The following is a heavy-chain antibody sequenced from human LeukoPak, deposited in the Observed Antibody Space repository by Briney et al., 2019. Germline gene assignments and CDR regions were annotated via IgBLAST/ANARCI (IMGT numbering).Heavy chain of an antibody. V-gene: IGHV3-11*01. D-gene: IGHD6-13*01. J-gene: IGHJ6*03. Sequence: GGSLRLSCAASGFTFSDYYMSWIRQAPGKGLEWASYISSSGSPIYYADSVKGRFTISRDNAKNSLYLQMNSLRAEDTAVYYCARLAAAAPQGNYMDVWGKGTTVTVSS. CDR1: GFTFSDYY. CDR2: ISSSGSPI. CDR3: ARLAAAAPQGNYMDV.